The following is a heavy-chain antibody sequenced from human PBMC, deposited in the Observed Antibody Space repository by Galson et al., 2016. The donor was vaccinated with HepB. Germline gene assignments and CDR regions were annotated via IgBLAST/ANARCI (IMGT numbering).Heavy chain of an antibody. Sequence: SLRLSCAASEFTFSSYVMSWVRQTPGEGLEWVSAIRDSGDSTYYADSVKGRFTISRDNAKNSLYLQMNSLRAEDTAVYYCARDNPHGDYVGNYLYYGMDVWGQGTTVTVSS. V-gene: IGHV3-23*01. CDR1: EFTFSSYV. CDR2: IRDSGDST. J-gene: IGHJ6*02. CDR3: ARDNPHGDYVGNYLYYGMDV. D-gene: IGHD2-21*01.